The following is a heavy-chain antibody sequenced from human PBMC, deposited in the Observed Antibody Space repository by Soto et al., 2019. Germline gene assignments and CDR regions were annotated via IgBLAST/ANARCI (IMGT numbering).Heavy chain of an antibody. D-gene: IGHD1-26*01. V-gene: IGHV3-23*01. Sequence: PGGALRRSCAGSGCTFTNNAMTWFGKAPGKGLAWVSAISGSGGSTYYADSVKGRFTISRDNSKNTLYLQMNSLRAEDTALYYCAKVPVGATDRFDYWGQGTPVTVSS. J-gene: IGHJ4*02. CDR3: AKVPVGATDRFDY. CDR2: ISGSGGST. CDR1: GCTFTNNA.